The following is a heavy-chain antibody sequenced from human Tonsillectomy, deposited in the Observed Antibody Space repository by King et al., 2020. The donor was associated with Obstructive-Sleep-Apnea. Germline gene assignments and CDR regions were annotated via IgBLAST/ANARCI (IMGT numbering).Heavy chain of an antibody. CDR2: INHNGST. CDR1: GGSFSDYY. J-gene: IGHJ5*02. D-gene: IGHD6-13*01. CDR3: ARGSGAAAVNWFDP. Sequence: VQLQQWGAGLLKPSETLSLTCAVFGGSFSDYYWSWIRQPPGKGLEWIGEINHNGSTNYNPSLKSRVTTSVHTSKNQFSLRLSSVTAADTAVYYCARGSGAAAVNWFDPWGQGTLVTVSS. V-gene: IGHV4-34*01.